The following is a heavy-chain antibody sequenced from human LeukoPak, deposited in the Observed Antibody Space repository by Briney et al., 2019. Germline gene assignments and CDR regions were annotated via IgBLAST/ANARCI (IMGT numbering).Heavy chain of an antibody. J-gene: IGHJ4*02. CDR2: ISSSSSYI. V-gene: IGHV3-21*01. Sequence: GGSLRLSCAASGFTFSSYSMNWVRQAPGKGLEWVSSISSSSSYIYYADSVKGRLTISRDNAKNSLYLQMNSLRAEDTAVYYCARDVSVAGTGFDYWGQGTLVTVSS. CDR3: ARDVSVAGTGFDY. D-gene: IGHD6-19*01. CDR1: GFTFSSYS.